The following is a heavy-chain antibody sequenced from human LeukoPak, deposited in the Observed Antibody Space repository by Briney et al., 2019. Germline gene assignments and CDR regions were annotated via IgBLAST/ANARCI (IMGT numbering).Heavy chain of an antibody. CDR3: AKGFWASGAHCSGGSCTDFDY. CDR1: GFTFSSYG. V-gene: IGHV3-30*18. D-gene: IGHD2-15*01. CDR2: ISYDGSNK. Sequence: GGSLRLACAASGFTFSSYGMHWVRQAPGKGLEWVAVISYDGSNKYYADSVKGRFTISRDSSKNTLYLQMNSLRAEDTAVYYCAKGFWASGAHCSGGSCTDFDYWGQGTLVTVSS. J-gene: IGHJ4*02.